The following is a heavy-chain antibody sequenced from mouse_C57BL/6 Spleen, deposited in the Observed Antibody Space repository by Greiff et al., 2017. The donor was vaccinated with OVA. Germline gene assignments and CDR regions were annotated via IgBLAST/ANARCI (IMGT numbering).Heavy chain of an antibody. CDR3: ARDGYYDMDY. CDR1: GYSFTSGYY. D-gene: IGHD2-3*01. V-gene: IGHV3-6*01. CDR2: NSYDGSN. Sequence: EVKLLEPGPGLVKPSHSLSLTCSATGYSFTSGYYWNWIRQPAGNKLELMGYNSYDGSNNYNPSLKNRITITLDTSKNQFFLKLNSVTTEDTATYYCARDGYYDMDYWGQGTTLTVSS. J-gene: IGHJ2*01.